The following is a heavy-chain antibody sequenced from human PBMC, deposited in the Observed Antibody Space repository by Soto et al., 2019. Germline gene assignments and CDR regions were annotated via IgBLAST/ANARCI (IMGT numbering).Heavy chain of an antibody. CDR2: IIPVFGKA. J-gene: IGHJ3*01. CDR3: ARLRRDWGDAFDL. CDR1: RGSFGSYA. D-gene: IGHD3-16*01. V-gene: IGHV1-69*01. Sequence: QVQLVQSGADVKKPGSSVKVSCKTSRGSFGSYAISWVRQAPAQGLEWMGEIIPVFGKANYAQNFQGRLTITADELTGTVFMELSSLRSEDTAVYFCARLRRDWGDAFDLWGLGTFVTVSS.